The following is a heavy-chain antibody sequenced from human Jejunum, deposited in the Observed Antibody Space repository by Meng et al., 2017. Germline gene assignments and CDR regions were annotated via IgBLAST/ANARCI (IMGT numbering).Heavy chain of an antibody. V-gene: IGHV4-4*07. CDR1: GGSMINRY. CDR3: ARGFTWYDSSGNDTFDV. CDR2: IHSTGSA. J-gene: IGHJ3*01. Sequence: SETLSLTCTVSGGSMINRYWSWIRQPAGKGLEWIGRIHSTGSANYKPSLHGRVTMSVDTSKNHFSLRLESVTAADTAVYCCARGFTWYDSSGNDTFDVWGQGTTVTVSS. D-gene: IGHD3-10*01.